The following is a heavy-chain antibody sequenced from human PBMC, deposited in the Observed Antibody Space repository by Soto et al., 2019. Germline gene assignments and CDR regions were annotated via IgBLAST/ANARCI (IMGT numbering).Heavy chain of an antibody. CDR1: GFTFSSYA. D-gene: IGHD3-10*01. J-gene: IGHJ4*02. Sequence: EVQLLESGGGLVQPGGSLKLSCAASGFTFSSYAMSGVRQAPGKGLEWVSAISGSGGSTYYADSVKGRFTISRDNSKNTLYLQMNSLRAEDTAVYYCAKDGPWFGELRGDYWGQGTLVTVSS. CDR2: ISGSGGST. CDR3: AKDGPWFGELRGDY. V-gene: IGHV3-23*01.